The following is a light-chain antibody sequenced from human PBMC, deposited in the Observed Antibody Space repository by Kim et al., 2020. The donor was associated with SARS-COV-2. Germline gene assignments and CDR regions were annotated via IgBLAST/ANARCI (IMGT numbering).Light chain of an antibody. CDR3: QQYGGSPPIT. V-gene: IGKV3-20*01. CDR1: QQISRMK. CDR2: CAS. J-gene: IGKJ5*01. Sequence: RGGRGPSYCRSSQQISRMKVSLYQQQPGQAPRLLLYCASTRATGVADRFSGRGSETDVTLTISRLETEDLAVFYCQQYGGSPPITFGQGTRLEIK.